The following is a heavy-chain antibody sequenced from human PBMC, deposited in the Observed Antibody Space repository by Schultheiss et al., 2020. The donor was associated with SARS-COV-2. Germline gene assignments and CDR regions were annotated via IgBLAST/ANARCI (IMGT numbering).Heavy chain of an antibody. J-gene: IGHJ6*03. D-gene: IGHD2-8*01. CDR1: GFTFSSYA. Sequence: GGSLRLSCAASGFTFSSYAMHWVRQAPGKGLEYVSAISSNGGSTYYANSVKGRFTISRDNSKNTLYLQMGSLRAEDMAVYYCARVGGVLYYYYYMDVWGNGTTVTVSS. V-gene: IGHV3-64*01. CDR2: ISSNGGST. CDR3: ARVGGVLYYYYYMDV.